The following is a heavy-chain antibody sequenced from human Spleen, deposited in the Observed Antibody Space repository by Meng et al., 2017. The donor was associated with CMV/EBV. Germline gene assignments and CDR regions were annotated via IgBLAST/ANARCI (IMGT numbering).Heavy chain of an antibody. CDR1: GGSSRCYY. D-gene: IGHD5-12*01. CDR2: INHSGST. V-gene: IGHV4-34*01. Sequence: QLQQWGARRVNLSDTLSLTCAVYGGSSRCYYWSRIRPPPGKGLEWIGEINHSGSTNYNPSLKSRVTISVDTSKNQFSLKLSSVTAADTAVYYCAKGGYDYSYFDYWGQGTLVTVSS. J-gene: IGHJ4*02. CDR3: AKGGYDYSYFDY.